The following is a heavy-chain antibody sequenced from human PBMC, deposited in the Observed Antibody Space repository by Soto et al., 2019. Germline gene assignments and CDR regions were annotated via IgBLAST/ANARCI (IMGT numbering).Heavy chain of an antibody. V-gene: IGHV4-34*01. Sequence: QVQLQQWGAGLLKPSETLSLTCAVYGGSFSGYYWTWIRQPPGTGLEWIGEINHRGSTNYDPSLNNRLTISVDTPLNQFSLKLTSVTAADTAVYYCARDNITGLFDYGGQGTLVTVSS. CDR3: ARDNITGLFDY. CDR1: GGSFSGYY. CDR2: INHRGST. J-gene: IGHJ4*02. D-gene: IGHD2-8*02.